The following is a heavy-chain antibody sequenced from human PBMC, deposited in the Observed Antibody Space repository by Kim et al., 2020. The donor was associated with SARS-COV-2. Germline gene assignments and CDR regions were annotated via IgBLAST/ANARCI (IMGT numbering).Heavy chain of an antibody. Sequence: ASVKVSCKASGYTFTNYAMHWVRQAPGQRLEWMGWINAGNGNTKYSQKFQGRVTITRDTSASTAYMELSSLKSEDTAVYYCTRGPITMVRGGWFDPWGQGPLVTVSS. D-gene: IGHD3-10*01. J-gene: IGHJ5*02. V-gene: IGHV1-3*01. CDR2: INAGNGNT. CDR3: TRGPITMVRGGWFDP. CDR1: GYTFTNYA.